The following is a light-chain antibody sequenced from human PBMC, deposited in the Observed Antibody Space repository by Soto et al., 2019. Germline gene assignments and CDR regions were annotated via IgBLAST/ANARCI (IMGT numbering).Light chain of an antibody. CDR3: SSYSSSSTPVV. CDR1: SSDVGGYNH. J-gene: IGLJ2*01. CDR2: EVS. V-gene: IGLV2-14*01. Sequence: QSALTQPASLSGSPGQSITISCTGSSSDVGGYNHVSWYQQHPGKAPRLMIYEVSNRLSGVYNRVSGSKSGNPASLTISGLQADDEGDYYCSSYSSSSTPVVFGGGTKLTVL.